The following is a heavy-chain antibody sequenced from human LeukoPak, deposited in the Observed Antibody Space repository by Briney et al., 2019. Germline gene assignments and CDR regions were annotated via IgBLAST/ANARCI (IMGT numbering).Heavy chain of an antibody. CDR1: SGSIGTYY. Sequence: SETLSLTCTVSSGSIGTYYWSWIRQPPGRGLECIGYIYHSGSTNYNPSLKSRVTISVDTSKNQFSLKLNSVTAADTAVYYCARDRSPISMARWGVFDYWGQGILVTVSS. CDR3: ARDRSPISMARWGVFDY. V-gene: IGHV4-59*01. CDR2: IYHSGST. D-gene: IGHD2/OR15-2a*01. J-gene: IGHJ4*02.